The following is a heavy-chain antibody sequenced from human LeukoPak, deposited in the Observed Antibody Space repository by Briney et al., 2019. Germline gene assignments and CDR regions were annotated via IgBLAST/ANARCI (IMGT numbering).Heavy chain of an antibody. CDR1: GGSISSSSYW. J-gene: IGHJ4*02. CDR3: ARQVGDGRWYFDY. Sequence: PSKTLSLTCTVSGGSISSSSYWWGWIRQPPGKGLEWIGSIYYSGQTYYNPSLKSRVTISVDTPKNQFSLKLTSVNAADTAVYHCARQVGDGRWYFDYWGQGTLVTVSS. CDR2: IYYSGQT. V-gene: IGHV4-39*01. D-gene: IGHD4-23*01.